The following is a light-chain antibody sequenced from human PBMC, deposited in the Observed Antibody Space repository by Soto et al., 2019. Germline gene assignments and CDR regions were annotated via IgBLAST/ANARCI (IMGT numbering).Light chain of an antibody. Sequence: QSALTQPPSASGSPGQSVTISCTGTSSDVGGYNYVSWHQQHPGKAPKLIIYDVTKRPSGVPDRFSGSKSGYTASLTVSGLQAEDEADYYCSSFAGGNISVCGTGTKVTV. CDR2: DVT. CDR3: SSFAGGNISV. V-gene: IGLV2-8*01. CDR1: SSDVGGYNY. J-gene: IGLJ1*01.